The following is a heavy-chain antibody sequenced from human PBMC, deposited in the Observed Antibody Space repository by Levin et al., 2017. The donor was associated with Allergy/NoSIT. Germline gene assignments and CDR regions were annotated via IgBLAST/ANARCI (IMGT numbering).Heavy chain of an antibody. CDR2: IYHSGST. J-gene: IGHJ5*02. Sequence: SQTLSLTCTVSGGSITSSGYSWSWIRQPPGKALEWIGYIYHSGSTYYNPSLRSRFTISVDRSKNHFSLNLNSVTAADTAVYYCARTRYCSGTTCLNWIDPWGQGSLVTVSA. CDR3: ARTRYCSGTTCLNWIDP. V-gene: IGHV4-30-2*01. D-gene: IGHD2-2*01. CDR1: GGSITSSGYS.